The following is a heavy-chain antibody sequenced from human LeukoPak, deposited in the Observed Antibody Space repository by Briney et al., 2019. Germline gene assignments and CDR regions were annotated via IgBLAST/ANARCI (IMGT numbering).Heavy chain of an antibody. D-gene: IGHD6-13*01. V-gene: IGHV1-8*01. CDR3: ARVRDSSSWYDY. CDR2: MNPNSGNT. Sequence: ASVKVSCKASGYTFTSYDINWVRQATGQGLEWMGWMNPNSGNTGYAQKFQGRGTMTRNPSISTAYMELSSLRSEDTAVYYCARVRDSSSWYDYWGQGTLVTVSS. J-gene: IGHJ4*02. CDR1: GYTFTSYD.